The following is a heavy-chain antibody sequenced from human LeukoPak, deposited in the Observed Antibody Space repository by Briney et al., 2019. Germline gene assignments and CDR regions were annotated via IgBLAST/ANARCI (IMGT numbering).Heavy chain of an antibody. D-gene: IGHD3-10*01. J-gene: IGHJ6*02. CDR1: GGSISSYY. CDR3: ARDRLTMVRGVPPYGVDV. CDR2: IYTSGST. Sequence: SETLSLTCTVSGGSISSYYWSWIRQPAGKGLEWIGRIYTSGSTNYNPSLKSRVTMSVDTSKNQFSLKLSSVTAADTAVYYCARDRLTMVRGVPPYGVDVWGQGTTVTVSS. V-gene: IGHV4-4*07.